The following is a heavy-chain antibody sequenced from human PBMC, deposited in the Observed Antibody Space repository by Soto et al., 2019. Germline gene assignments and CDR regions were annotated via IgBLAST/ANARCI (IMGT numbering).Heavy chain of an antibody. CDR1: GYTFTNYA. D-gene: IGHD2-2*01. CDR3: ARGHLAVVPVASWYFYMDV. J-gene: IGHJ6*03. Sequence: ASVKVSCKASGYTFTNYAVHCGRQAPGQRLEWMGWINAGNGNTRYSQKFQGRVTITRDTSARTAYMELSSLRSEDTAVYYCARGHLAVVPVASWYFYMDVWGKGTTVTVSS. CDR2: INAGNGNT. V-gene: IGHV1-3*01.